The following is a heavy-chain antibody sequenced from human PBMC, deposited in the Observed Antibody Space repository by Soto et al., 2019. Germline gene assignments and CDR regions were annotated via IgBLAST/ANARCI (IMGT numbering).Heavy chain of an antibody. CDR2: IIPILGIA. Sequence: QVQLVQSGAEVKKPGSSVKVSCKASGGTFSSYTISWVRQAPGQGLEWMGRIIPILGIANYAQKFPGRVTITADKSTSTAYMELSSLRSEDTAVYYCARDSRGVVVAAADAFDIRGQGTMVTVSS. CDR1: GGTFSSYT. CDR3: ARDSRGVVVAAADAFDI. V-gene: IGHV1-69*08. J-gene: IGHJ3*02. D-gene: IGHD2-15*01.